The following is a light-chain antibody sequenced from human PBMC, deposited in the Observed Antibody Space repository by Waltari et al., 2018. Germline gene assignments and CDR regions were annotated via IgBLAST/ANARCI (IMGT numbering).Light chain of an antibody. CDR1: SSNLGNNY. V-gene: IGLV1-51*02. CDR3: GTWDSSLSGAV. CDR2: EDR. J-gene: IGLJ7*01. Sequence: QSVLTQPPSVSAAPGQRVTISCSGGSSNLGNNYVSWYRQFPGTAPKLLSYEDRARPSGLPVRFSGSKYGTSATLDITGLQAGDEADYYCGTWDSSLSGAVFGGGTHLTVL.